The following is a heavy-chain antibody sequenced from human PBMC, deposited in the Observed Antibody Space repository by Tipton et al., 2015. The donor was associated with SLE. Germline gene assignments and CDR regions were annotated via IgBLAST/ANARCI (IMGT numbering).Heavy chain of an antibody. CDR3: ARDKTIAVAYDAFDI. CDR2: ISSSSRTI. D-gene: IGHD6-19*01. V-gene: IGHV3-48*01. Sequence: SLRLSCAASGFTFSSYSMNWVRQAPGKGLEWVSYISSSSRTISYADSVKGRFTISRDNAKNSLYLQMNSLRAEDTAVYYCARDKTIAVAYDAFDIWGQGTMVTVSS. J-gene: IGHJ3*02. CDR1: GFTFSSYS.